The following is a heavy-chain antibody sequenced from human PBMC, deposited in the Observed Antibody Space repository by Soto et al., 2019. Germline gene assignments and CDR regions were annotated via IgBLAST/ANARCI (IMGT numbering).Heavy chain of an antibody. V-gene: IGHV3-23*01. CDR1: GFTFSSYA. CDR3: AKGSGWPAILTENAFDI. J-gene: IGHJ3*02. Sequence: GGSLRLSCAASGFTFSSYAMSWVRQAPGKGLEWVSAISGSGGSTYYADSVKGRFTISRDNSKNTLYLQMNSLRAEDTAVYYCAKGSGWPAILTENAFDIWGQGTMVTVSS. D-gene: IGHD3-3*01. CDR2: ISGSGGST.